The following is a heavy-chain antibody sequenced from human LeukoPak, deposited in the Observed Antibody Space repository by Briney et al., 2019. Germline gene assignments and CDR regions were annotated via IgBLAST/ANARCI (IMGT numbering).Heavy chain of an antibody. D-gene: IGHD6-19*01. CDR1: GFTFSSYG. CDR3: ASGWLGVFDY. J-gene: IGHJ4*02. Sequence: GGSLRPSCAASGFTFSSYGMHWVRQAPGKGLEWVAVISYDGSNKYYADSVKGRFTISRDNSKNTLYLQMNSLRAEDTAVYYCASGWLGVFDYWGQGTLVTVSS. V-gene: IGHV3-30*03. CDR2: ISYDGSNK.